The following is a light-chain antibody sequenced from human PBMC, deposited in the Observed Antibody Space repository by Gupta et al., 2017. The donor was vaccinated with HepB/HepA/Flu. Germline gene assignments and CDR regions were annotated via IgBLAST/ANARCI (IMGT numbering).Light chain of an antibody. CDR3: QQDNNWPET. V-gene: IGKV3-15*01. CDR1: ESVSSN. CDR2: GAS. Sequence: EIVMTQSPATWSVSPGERATLSCRASESVSSNLAWYQQKPGQAPRLFIYGASTRATGIPARFSGSGSGTEFTLTISSLQSEDFAVYYCQQDNNWPETFGQGTKVEIK. J-gene: IGKJ1*01.